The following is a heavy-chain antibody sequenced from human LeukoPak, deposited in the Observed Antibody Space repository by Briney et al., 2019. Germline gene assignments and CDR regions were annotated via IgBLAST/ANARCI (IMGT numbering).Heavy chain of an antibody. Sequence: SETLSLTCTVSGGSISSYYWSWIRQPAGKGLEWIGRIYTSGSTNYNPSLKSRVTMSVDTSKNQFSLKLSSVTAADTAVYYCARQDIVATIYYYYMDVWGKGTTVTVSS. D-gene: IGHD5-12*01. CDR1: GGSISSYY. CDR2: IYTSGST. CDR3: ARQDIVATIYYYYMDV. V-gene: IGHV4-4*07. J-gene: IGHJ6*03.